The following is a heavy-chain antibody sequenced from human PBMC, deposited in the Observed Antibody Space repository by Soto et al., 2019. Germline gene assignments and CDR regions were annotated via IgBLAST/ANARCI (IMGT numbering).Heavy chain of an antibody. D-gene: IGHD5-12*01. J-gene: IGHJ6*02. Sequence: ASVKVSCKASGGTFSTYAISWVRQAPGQGLEWMGGIIPIFGTANYAQKFQGRVTITADESTSTAYMELSSLRSEDTAVYYCAKGDRWLQIPPTYYYYSMDLWGQGTTVTVSS. CDR3: AKGDRWLQIPPTYYYYSMDL. V-gene: IGHV1-69*13. CDR1: GGTFSTYA. CDR2: IIPIFGTA.